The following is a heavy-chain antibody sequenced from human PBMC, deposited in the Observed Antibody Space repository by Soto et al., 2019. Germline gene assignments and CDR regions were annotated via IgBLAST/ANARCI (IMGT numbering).Heavy chain of an antibody. V-gene: IGHV3-11*06. D-gene: IGHD1-26*01. J-gene: IGHJ4*02. CDR3: ARVRVGATVVDY. Sequence: PGGSLRLSCAASGFTFSDSYMSWIRQAPGKGLEWVSYISSSSSYTNYADSVKGRFTISRDNAKNSLYPQMNSLRAEDTAVYYCARVRVGATVVDYWGQGTLVTVSS. CDR1: GFTFSDSY. CDR2: ISSSSSYT.